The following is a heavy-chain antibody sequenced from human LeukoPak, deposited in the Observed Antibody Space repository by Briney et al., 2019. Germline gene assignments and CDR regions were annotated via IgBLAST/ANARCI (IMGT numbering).Heavy chain of an antibody. J-gene: IGHJ4*02. V-gene: IGHV4-39*07. CDR1: GGSISSSSYY. Sequence: PSETLSLTCTVSGGSISSSSYYWGWIRQPPGKGLEWIGSIYYSGSTYYNPSLKSRVTISVDTSKNQFSLKLSSVTAADTAVYYCARGLVGATAGYWGQGTLVTVSS. CDR3: ARGLVGATAGY. CDR2: IYYSGST. D-gene: IGHD1-26*01.